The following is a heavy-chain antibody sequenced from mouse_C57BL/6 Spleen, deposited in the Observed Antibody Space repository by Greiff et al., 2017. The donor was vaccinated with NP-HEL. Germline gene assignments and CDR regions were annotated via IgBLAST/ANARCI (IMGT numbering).Heavy chain of an antibody. CDR3: ARVYYDYDETWFAY. CDR1: GYTFTSYG. CDR2: IYPRSGNT. V-gene: IGHV1-81*01. Sequence: QVHVKQSGAELARPGASVKLSCKASGYTFTSYGISWVKQRTGQGLEWIGEIYPRSGNTYYNEKFKGKATLTADKSSSTAYMELRSLTSEDSAVYFCARVYYDYDETWFAYWGQGTLVTVSA. D-gene: IGHD2-4*01. J-gene: IGHJ3*01.